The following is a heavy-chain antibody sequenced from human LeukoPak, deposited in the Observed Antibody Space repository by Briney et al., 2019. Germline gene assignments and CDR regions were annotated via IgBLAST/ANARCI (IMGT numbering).Heavy chain of an antibody. D-gene: IGHD3-22*01. Sequence: GGSLRLPCAASGFTFSSYSMNWVRQAPGKGLEWVSSISSSSSYIYYADSVKGRFTISRDNAKNSLYLQMNSLRAEDTAVYYCARDPRPGYDSSGYYLDYWGQGTLVTVSS. V-gene: IGHV3-21*01. CDR1: GFTFSSYS. J-gene: IGHJ4*02. CDR3: ARDPRPGYDSSGYYLDY. CDR2: ISSSSSYI.